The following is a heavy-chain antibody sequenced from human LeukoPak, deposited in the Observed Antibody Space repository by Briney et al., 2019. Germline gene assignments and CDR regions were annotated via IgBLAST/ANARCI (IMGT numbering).Heavy chain of an antibody. J-gene: IGHJ3*02. D-gene: IGHD6-13*01. CDR3: ASGGPSSSLEAFDI. CDR1: GYTFTSYA. V-gene: IGHV7-4-1*02. CDR2: INTNTGNP. Sequence: GASVKVSCKASGYTFTSYAMNWVRQTPGQGLEWMGWINTNTGNPTYAQGFTGRFVFSLDTSVSTAYLQISSLKAEDTAVYYCASGGPSSSLEAFDIWGQGTMVTVSS.